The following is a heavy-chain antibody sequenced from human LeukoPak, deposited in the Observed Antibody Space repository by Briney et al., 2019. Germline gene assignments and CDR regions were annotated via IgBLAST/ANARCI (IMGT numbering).Heavy chain of an antibody. Sequence: SETLSLTCTVSGGSISSSSYYWGWIRQPPGKGREWIGSIYYSGSTYYNPSLKSRVTISVDTSKNQFSLKLSSVTAADTAVYYCARQQSAGAFDYWGQGTLVTVSS. J-gene: IGHJ4*02. V-gene: IGHV4-39*01. CDR3: ARQQSAGAFDY. CDR2: IYYSGST. D-gene: IGHD3-10*01. CDR1: GGSISSSSYY.